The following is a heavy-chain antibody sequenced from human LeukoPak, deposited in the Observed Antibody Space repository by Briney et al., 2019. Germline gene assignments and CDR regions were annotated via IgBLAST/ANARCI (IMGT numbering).Heavy chain of an antibody. CDR3: AFHSGTYWYFDY. Sequence: SETLSLTCTVSGGSISSYYWSWIRQSAGKGLEWIGHIYTSGSTDYYTSGSTDYNPSLKSRVTISVDKSKNHFSLKLSSVTAADTAVYCAAFHSGTYWYFDYWGQGILVTVSS. CDR2: IYTSGSTDYYTSGST. J-gene: IGHJ4*02. V-gene: IGHV4-4*07. CDR1: GGSISSYY. D-gene: IGHD1-26*01.